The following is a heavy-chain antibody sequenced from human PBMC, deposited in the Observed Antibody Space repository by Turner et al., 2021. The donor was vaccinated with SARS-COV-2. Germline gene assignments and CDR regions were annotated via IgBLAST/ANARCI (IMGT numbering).Heavy chain of an antibody. Sequence: EVQLLASGGGLVPPGGSMRPSCAASGFTFSSYAMSWVRQAAGKGLECVSAISGSCGSTYDADPLKGRFTISRDTSKNTLYLQMNSLRAEDTAVYYCAKNYGFYWYFDLWGRGTLVTVSS. CDR3: AKNYGFYWYFDL. CDR1: GFTFSSYA. V-gene: IGHV3-23*01. D-gene: IGHD1-7*01. J-gene: IGHJ2*01. CDR2: ISGSCGST.